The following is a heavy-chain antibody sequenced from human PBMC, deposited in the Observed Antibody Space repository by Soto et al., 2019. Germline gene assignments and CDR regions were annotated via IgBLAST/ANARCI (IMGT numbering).Heavy chain of an antibody. CDR1: GDSVSSDITS. Sequence: QTLSLTCAISGDSVSSDITSWDWIRQSPSRGLGWLGRTYYRSKWFHDYAASVKSRITINPDTSKNQFSLELNSMTPEDTAVYYCSRGNALDVWGQGT. CDR2: TYYRSKWFH. CDR3: SRGNALDV. J-gene: IGHJ3*01. D-gene: IGHD3-10*01. V-gene: IGHV6-1*01.